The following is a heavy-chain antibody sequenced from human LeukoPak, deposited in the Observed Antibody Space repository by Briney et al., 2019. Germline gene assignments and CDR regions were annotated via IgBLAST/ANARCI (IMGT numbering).Heavy chain of an antibody. Sequence: GSSVKVSCKASGGTFSSYAISWLRQAPGQGLEWMGRIIPILGIANYAQKFQGRVTITADKSTSTAYMELSSLRSEDTAVYYCARDGEPGIAAAGSYYYYYMDVWGKGTTVTVSS. V-gene: IGHV1-69*04. CDR1: GGTFSSYA. D-gene: IGHD6-13*01. CDR3: ARDGEPGIAAAGSYYYYYMDV. CDR2: IIPILGIA. J-gene: IGHJ6*03.